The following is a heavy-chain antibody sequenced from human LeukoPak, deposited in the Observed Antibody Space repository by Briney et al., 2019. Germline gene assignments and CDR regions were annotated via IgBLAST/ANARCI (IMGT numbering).Heavy chain of an antibody. Sequence: SETLSLTCTVSGYSISSGYYWGWIRQPPGKGLEWIGRIYHSGSTYYNPSLKSRVTISVDTSKNQFSLKLSSVTAADTAVYYCARYRSYYPFDYWGQGTLVTVSS. D-gene: IGHD1-26*01. V-gene: IGHV4-38-2*02. J-gene: IGHJ4*02. CDR2: IYHSGST. CDR3: ARYRSYYPFDY. CDR1: GYSISSGYY.